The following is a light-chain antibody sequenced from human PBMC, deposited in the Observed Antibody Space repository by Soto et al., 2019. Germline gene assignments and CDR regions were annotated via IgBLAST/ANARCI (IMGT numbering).Light chain of an antibody. J-gene: IGKJ4*01. V-gene: IGKV3-15*01. Sequence: EIVMTQSPATLSVSPGGRATLSCRASQSISDTLAWYQQKPGQAPRLLIYGASTRAPGFPARFSGSGSGTEFTLTISSLQSEDFAVYYCQQYHNWPPLTFGGGTKVDIK. CDR1: QSISDT. CDR3: QQYHNWPPLT. CDR2: GAS.